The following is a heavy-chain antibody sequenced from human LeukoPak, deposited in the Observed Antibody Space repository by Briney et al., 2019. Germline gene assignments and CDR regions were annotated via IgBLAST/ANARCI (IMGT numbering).Heavy chain of an antibody. Sequence: GESLKISCKGSGYSFSRYWIGWVRQMPGKGLEWRGIIDPGDSESRYSPASQGQSTISADKSVSTAYLQWSSMKAWDTAIYYCASGSSGDHFDFWGQGTLVTVSS. CDR2: IDPGDSES. V-gene: IGHV5-51*01. CDR3: ASGSSGDHFDF. D-gene: IGHD3-22*01. CDR1: GYSFSRYW. J-gene: IGHJ4*02.